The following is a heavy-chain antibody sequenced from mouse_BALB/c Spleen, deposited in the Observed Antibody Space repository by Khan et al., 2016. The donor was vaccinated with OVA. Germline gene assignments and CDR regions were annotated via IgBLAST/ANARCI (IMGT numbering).Heavy chain of an antibody. CDR3: ARGNCYGRTSWFDY. J-gene: IGHJ3*01. CDR2: ILPGCGNT. V-gene: IGHV1-9*01. CDR1: GYTFSNSW. Sequence: QVQLQQSGAELMKPGASVKISCKATGYTFSNSWIEWVKQRPGHGLEWIGEILPGCGNTNYTEMFKGQATFTADISSKPAYMQLSSLTFEDSAAYYCARGNCYGRTSWFDYWGQGTLVTVAA. D-gene: IGHD1-1*01.